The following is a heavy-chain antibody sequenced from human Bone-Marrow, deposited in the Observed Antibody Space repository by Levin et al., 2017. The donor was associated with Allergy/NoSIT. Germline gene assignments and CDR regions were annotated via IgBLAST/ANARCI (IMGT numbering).Heavy chain of an antibody. CDR1: GFTFSSYE. Sequence: GESLKISCTASGFTFSSYEMNWVRQAPGKGLEWVSYISSTGTIHYADSVKGRFTISRDNAKNSLYLQMNSLRAEDTAFYYCARGFRITMVRDAFDIWGQGTMVTVSS. CDR2: ISSTGTI. D-gene: IGHD3-10*01. CDR3: ARGFRITMVRDAFDI. V-gene: IGHV3-48*03. J-gene: IGHJ3*02.